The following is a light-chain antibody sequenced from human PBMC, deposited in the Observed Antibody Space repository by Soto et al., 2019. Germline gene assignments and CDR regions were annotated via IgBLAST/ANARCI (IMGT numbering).Light chain of an antibody. V-gene: IGKV3-11*01. J-gene: IGKJ5*01. CDR1: QSVSSY. Sequence: EIVLTQSPATLSLSPGERAILSCRASQSVSSYLAWYQQKPGQAPRLLIYDASNRATGIPARFSGSGSGTEFTLTISSLQSEDFALYYCQQYQNWPLITFGQGTRLEIK. CDR3: QQYQNWPLIT. CDR2: DAS.